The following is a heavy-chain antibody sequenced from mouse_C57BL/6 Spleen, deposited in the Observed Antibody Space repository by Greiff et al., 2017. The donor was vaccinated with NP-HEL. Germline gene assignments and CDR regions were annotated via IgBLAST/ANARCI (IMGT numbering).Heavy chain of an antibody. Sequence: EVQLHQSGPELVKPGASVKISCKASGYTFTDYYMNWVKQSHGKSLEWIGDINPNNGGTSYNQKFKGKATLTVDKSSSTAYMELRSLTSEDSAVYYCARWWDGYGAYWGQGTLVTVSA. J-gene: IGHJ3*01. V-gene: IGHV1-26*01. D-gene: IGHD2-2*01. CDR2: INPNNGGT. CDR3: ARWWDGYGAY. CDR1: GYTFTDYY.